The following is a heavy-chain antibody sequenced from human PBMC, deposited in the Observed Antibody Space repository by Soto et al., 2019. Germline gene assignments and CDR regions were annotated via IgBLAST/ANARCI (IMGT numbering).Heavy chain of an antibody. CDR1: GGSISSSTYY. V-gene: IGHV4-39*01. Sequence: SETLSLTCTVSGGSISSSTYYWGWIRQPPGKGLEWIGNIYYSGSTYYKPSLKSRVAIFLDMSKNQFSLKLRSVTAADTAVYYCARLGGGYYYGSGSYFNGFDSWGQGTLVTVS. CDR2: IYYSGST. D-gene: IGHD3-10*01. J-gene: IGHJ4*02. CDR3: ARLGGGYYYGSGSYFNGFDS.